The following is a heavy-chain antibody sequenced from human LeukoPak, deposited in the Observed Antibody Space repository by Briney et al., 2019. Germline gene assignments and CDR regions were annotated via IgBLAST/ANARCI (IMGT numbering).Heavy chain of an antibody. CDR3: ASLDYGDYYFDY. V-gene: IGHV4-59*01. CDR2: IYYSGST. Sequence: PSETLSLTCTVSGGSISSYYWRWIRQPPGKGLEWIGYIYYSGSTNYNPSLKSRVTISVDTSKNQFSLKLSSVTAADTAVYYCASLDYGDYYFDYWGQGTLVTVSS. D-gene: IGHD4-17*01. J-gene: IGHJ4*02. CDR1: GGSISSYY.